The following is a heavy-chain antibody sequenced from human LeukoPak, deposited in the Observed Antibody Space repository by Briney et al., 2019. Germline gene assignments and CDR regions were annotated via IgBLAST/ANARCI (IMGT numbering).Heavy chain of an antibody. CDR2: IYYSGST. V-gene: IGHV4-39*07. D-gene: IGHD3-16*02. CDR1: GGSISSSSYY. CDR3: ARDMDDYVWGSYRDGGYYFDY. Sequence: PSETLSLTCTVSGGSISSSSYYWGWIRQPPGKGLEWIGSIYYSGSTYYNPSLKSRVTISVDTSKNQFSLKLSSVTAADTAVYYCARDMDDYVWGSYRDGGYYFDYWGQGTLVTVSS. J-gene: IGHJ4*02.